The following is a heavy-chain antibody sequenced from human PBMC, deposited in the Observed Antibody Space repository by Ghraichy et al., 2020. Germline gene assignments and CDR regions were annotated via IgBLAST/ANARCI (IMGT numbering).Heavy chain of an antibody. Sequence: GESLNISCAASGFTFSSYAMSWVRQAPGKGLEWVSAISGSGGSTYYADSVKGRFTISRDNSKNTLYLQMNSLRAEDTAVYYCANPSRGRDFWSGYPNQPDGRWGQGTLVTVSS. CDR2: ISGSGGST. V-gene: IGHV3-23*01. D-gene: IGHD3-3*01. J-gene: IGHJ4*02. CDR3: ANPSRGRDFWSGYPNQPDGR. CDR1: GFTFSSYA.